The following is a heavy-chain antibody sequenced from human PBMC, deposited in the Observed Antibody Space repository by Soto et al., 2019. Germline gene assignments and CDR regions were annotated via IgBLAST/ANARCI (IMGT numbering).Heavy chain of an antibody. CDR3: ASYRTLGC. Sequence: EVQLVESGGGLVQPGGSLRLSCAASGFTLSNFWMSWVRQAPGKGLEWVASIKEDGSEKTYVDSVKGRFTISRDNAQNSLSLQMTRLRVDDAAVYYCASYRTLGCWGQGTQVIVSS. CDR1: GFTLSNFW. CDR2: IKEDGSEK. D-gene: IGHD1-26*01. J-gene: IGHJ4*02. V-gene: IGHV3-7*03.